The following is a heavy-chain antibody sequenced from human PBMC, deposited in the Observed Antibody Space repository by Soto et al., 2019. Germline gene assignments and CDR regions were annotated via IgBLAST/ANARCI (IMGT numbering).Heavy chain of an antibody. Sequence: SQRLSGSSSGFPFSSYDMHWVRQGTGKGLEWVSAIGTTGDTYYAGSVKGRFTISRENAKNSLYLQMNSLRAGDTAIYFCARAIGPTLFDYWGQGILVTVSS. D-gene: IGHD3-22*01. CDR1: GFPFSSYD. CDR3: ARAIGPTLFDY. V-gene: IGHV3-13*04. CDR2: IGTTGDT. J-gene: IGHJ4*02.